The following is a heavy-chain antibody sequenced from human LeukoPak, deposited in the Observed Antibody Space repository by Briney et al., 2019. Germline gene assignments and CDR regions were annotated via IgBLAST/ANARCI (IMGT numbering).Heavy chain of an antibody. CDR2: ISSSGTTI. CDR1: GFTFSSYS. D-gene: IGHD6-13*01. Sequence: PGGSLRLSCAASGFTFSSYSMNWVRQAPGKGLEWVSYISSSGTTIYYADSVKGRFTISRGNAKNSLYLQMNSLRDEDTAVYYCARVWGLAVAGGEIEYWGQGTLVTVSS. J-gene: IGHJ4*02. CDR3: ARVWGLAVAGGEIEY. V-gene: IGHV3-48*02.